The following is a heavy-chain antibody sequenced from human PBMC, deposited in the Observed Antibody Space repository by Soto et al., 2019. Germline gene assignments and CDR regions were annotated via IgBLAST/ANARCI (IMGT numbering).Heavy chain of an antibody. Sequence: SETLSLTCTVSGGSISSGDYYWSWIRQPPGKGLGWIGYIYYSGSTYYNPSLKSRVTISVDTSKNQFSLKLSSVTAADTAVYYCAAQRGYSYGPHLYYYYYGMDVWGQGTTVTVSS. J-gene: IGHJ6*02. V-gene: IGHV4-30-4*01. CDR2: IYYSGST. CDR3: AAQRGYSYGPHLYYYYYGMDV. CDR1: GGSISSGDYY. D-gene: IGHD5-18*01.